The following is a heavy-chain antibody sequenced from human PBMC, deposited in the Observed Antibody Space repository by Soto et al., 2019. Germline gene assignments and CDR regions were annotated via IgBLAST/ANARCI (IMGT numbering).Heavy chain of an antibody. Sequence: PSETLSLTCTVSGGSISSSSYYWGWIRQPPGKGLEWIGSIYYSGSTYYNPSLKSRVTISVDTSKNQFSLKLSSVTAADTAVYYCARHPLKGTQWLVGNNWLDPWGQGTLVTVYS. D-gene: IGHD6-19*01. CDR1: GGSISSSSYY. CDR3: ARHPLKGTQWLVGNNWLDP. CDR2: IYYSGST. J-gene: IGHJ5*02. V-gene: IGHV4-39*01.